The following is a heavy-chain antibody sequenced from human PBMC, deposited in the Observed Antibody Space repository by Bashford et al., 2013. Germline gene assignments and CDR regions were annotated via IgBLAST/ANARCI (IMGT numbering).Heavy chain of an antibody. J-gene: IGHJ3*01. CDR1: GYTFTGYY. Sequence: ASVKVSCKASGYTFTGYYMHWVRQAPGQGLEWMGWINPNSGGTNHAQKFQGRVTMTRDTSISTAYMELSSLRSDDTAVYFCARDGPVVGVWNAFDVVGPRDSGHRLL. CDR3: ARDGPVVGVWNAFDV. V-gene: IGHV1-2*02. D-gene: IGHD1-26*01. CDR2: INPNSGGT.